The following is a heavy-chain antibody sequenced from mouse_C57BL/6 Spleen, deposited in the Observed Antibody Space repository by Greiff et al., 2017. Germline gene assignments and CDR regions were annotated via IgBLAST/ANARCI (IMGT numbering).Heavy chain of an antibody. CDR3: AREGTTVVEYYFDY. Sequence: VQLQQSGPELVKPGASVKISCKASGYAFSSSWMNWVKQRPGKGLEWIGRIYPGDGDTNYNGKFKGKATLTADKSSSTAYMQLSSLTSEDSAVYFCAREGTTVVEYYFDYWGQGTTLTVSS. V-gene: IGHV1-82*01. CDR1: GYAFSSSW. CDR2: IYPGDGDT. J-gene: IGHJ2*01. D-gene: IGHD1-1*01.